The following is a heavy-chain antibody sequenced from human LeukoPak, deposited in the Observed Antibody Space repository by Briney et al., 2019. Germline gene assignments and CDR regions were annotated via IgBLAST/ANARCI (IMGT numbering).Heavy chain of an antibody. J-gene: IGHJ5*02. CDR2: ISYEGSKK. CDR3: SFPTSAGHSGTELDL. V-gene: IGHV3-30*04. CDR1: GFTLNDRS. D-gene: IGHD1-26*01. Sequence: PGGSLRLSCAASGFTLNDRSMHWVRQSPDKGLQWVAVISYEGSKKYYPDSVKGRFTISRDNSKNTVYLQMNSLKSEDMAVYARSFPTSAGHSGTELDLWGQGTLVTVSS.